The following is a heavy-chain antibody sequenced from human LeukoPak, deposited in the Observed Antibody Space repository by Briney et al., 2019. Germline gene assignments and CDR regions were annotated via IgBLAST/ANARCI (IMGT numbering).Heavy chain of an antibody. V-gene: IGHV3-23*01. Sequence: GGSLRLSCAASGFTFSSYAMSWVRQAPGKGLEWVAAISCSGGSTYYADSAKGLFTISRDNSKNTLYLQMNSLRAEDTAVYYCAKDRVAMIGYYFDYWGQGTLVTVSS. D-gene: IGHD2-2*01. J-gene: IGHJ4*02. CDR1: GFTFSSYA. CDR3: AKDRVAMIGYYFDY. CDR2: ISCSGGST.